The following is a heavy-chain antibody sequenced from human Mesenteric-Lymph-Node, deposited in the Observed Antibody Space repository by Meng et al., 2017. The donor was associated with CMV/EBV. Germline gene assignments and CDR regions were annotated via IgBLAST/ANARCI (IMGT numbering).Heavy chain of an antibody. D-gene: IGHD3-3*01. Sequence: GESLKISCAASGFAFSSFGMHWVRQAPGKGLEWVAFILYDGSNEYYADSVKGRFTISRDNSKNTLYLQMNSLKPEDTAVFYCTKDVKFGDFDYWGQGTLVTVSS. CDR3: TKDVKFGDFDY. V-gene: IGHV3-30*02. CDR1: GFAFSSFG. CDR2: ILYDGSNE. J-gene: IGHJ4*02.